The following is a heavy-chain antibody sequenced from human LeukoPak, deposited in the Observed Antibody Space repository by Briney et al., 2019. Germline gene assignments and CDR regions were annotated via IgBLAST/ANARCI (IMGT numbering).Heavy chain of an antibody. V-gene: IGHV1-24*01. J-gene: IGHJ1*01. CDR2: FDPEDGET. CDR3: AARFWSGYYSGGRAEYLQH. D-gene: IGHD3-3*01. Sequence: ASVKVSCKVSGYTLTELSMHWVRQAPGKGLGWMGGFDPEDGETIYAQKFQGRVTMTEDTSTDTAYMELSSLRSEDTAVYYCAARFWSGYYSGGRAEYLQHWGQGTLVTVSS. CDR1: GYTLTELS.